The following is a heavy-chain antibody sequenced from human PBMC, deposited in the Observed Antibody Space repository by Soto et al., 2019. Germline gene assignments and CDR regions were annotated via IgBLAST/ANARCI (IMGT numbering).Heavy chain of an antibody. J-gene: IGHJ6*02. CDR1: GYTFTGYY. CDR2: INPNSGGT. D-gene: IGHD3-22*01. Sequence: ASVKVSCKASGYTFTGYYMHWVRQAPGQGLEWMGWINPNSGGTNYAQKSQGWVTMTRDTSISTAYMELSRLRSDDTAVYYCARGGYYYDSSGSLDVWGQGTTVTVSS. CDR3: ARGGYYYDSSGSLDV. V-gene: IGHV1-2*04.